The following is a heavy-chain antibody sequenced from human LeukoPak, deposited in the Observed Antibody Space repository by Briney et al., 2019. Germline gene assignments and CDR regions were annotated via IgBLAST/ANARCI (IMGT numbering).Heavy chain of an antibody. CDR2: IYSGGST. V-gene: IGHV3-53*01. J-gene: IGHJ6*03. CDR1: GFTVSSNY. CDR3: AKDSSGPYYYYYYMDV. D-gene: IGHD6-19*01. Sequence: GGSLRLSCAASGFTVSSNYMSWVRQAPGKGLEWVSVIYSGGSTYYADSVKGRFTISRGNSKNTLYLQMNSLRAEDTAVYYCAKDSSGPYYYYYYMDVWGKGTTVTVSS.